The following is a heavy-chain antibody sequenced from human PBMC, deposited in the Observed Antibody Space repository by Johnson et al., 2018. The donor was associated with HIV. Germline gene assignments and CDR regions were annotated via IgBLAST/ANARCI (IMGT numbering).Heavy chain of an antibody. CDR2: IYSGGST. CDR3: ARVPWSLDAFDI. J-gene: IGHJ3*02. D-gene: IGHD2-15*01. CDR1: GFIFRMYA. Sequence: VQLVESGGGVVQPGRSLRLSCVASGFIFRMYAMHWVRQAPGKGLEWVSVIYSGGSTYYADSVKGRFTISRDNSKNPLYLQMNSLRVEDTAVYYCARVPWSLDAFDIWGQGAMVTVSS. V-gene: IGHV3-66*02.